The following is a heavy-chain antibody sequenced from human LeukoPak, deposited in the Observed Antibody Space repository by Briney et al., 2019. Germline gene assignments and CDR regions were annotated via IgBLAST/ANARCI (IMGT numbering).Heavy chain of an antibody. CDR2: ISSTSSAI. J-gene: IGHJ4*02. D-gene: IGHD6-13*01. CDR3: ARLRIAAPGFSDY. CDR1: LFTFSISS. Sequence: PGGSLRLSSAASLFTFSISSISSVRQAPGKGLEWISYISSTSSAIFYADSVKDRFTISRDNAKNSLYLQMNNLRDDDTAVYYFARLRIAAPGFSDYWRQGCLVTVSS. V-gene: IGHV3-48*02.